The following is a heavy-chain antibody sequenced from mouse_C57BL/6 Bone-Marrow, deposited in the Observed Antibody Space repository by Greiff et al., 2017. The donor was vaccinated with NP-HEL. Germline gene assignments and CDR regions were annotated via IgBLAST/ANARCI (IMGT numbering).Heavy chain of an antibody. Sequence: EVQLQQSGAELVRPGASVKLSCTASGFNIKDDYMHWVKQRPEQGLEWIGWIDPENGDTEYAPKFQGKAPITADTSSNTAYLQLSSLTSEDAAVYYCTTGYFDYWGQGTTLTVSS. CDR3: TTGYFDY. V-gene: IGHV14-4*01. CDR1: GFNIKDDY. CDR2: IDPENGDT. J-gene: IGHJ2*01.